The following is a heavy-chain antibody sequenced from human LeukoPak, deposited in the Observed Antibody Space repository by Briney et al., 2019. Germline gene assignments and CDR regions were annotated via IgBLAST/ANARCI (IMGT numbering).Heavy chain of an antibody. CDR3: AKGRDPYHLLFTFDY. D-gene: IGHD2-2*01. V-gene: IGHV3-23*01. CDR2: ISGSGDTT. Sequence: QPGGSLRLSCAASGFTFRSYAMTWVRQAPGKGLEWVSSISGSGDTTYYADSVKGRFTLSRDNSRNTLHLQMNSLRAEDTAVYYCAKGRDPYHLLFTFDYWGQGTLVTVSS. CDR1: GFTFRSYA. J-gene: IGHJ4*02.